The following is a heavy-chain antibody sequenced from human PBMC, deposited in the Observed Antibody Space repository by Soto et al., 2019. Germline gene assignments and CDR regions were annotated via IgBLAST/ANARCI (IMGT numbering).Heavy chain of an antibody. D-gene: IGHD2-2*01. J-gene: IGHJ3*01. CDR1: GFPFSDYV. Sequence: PGGSLRLSCAASGFPFSDYVIHWVRQAAGKGLEWVASMTYEGATEYYADSVKGRFTVSRDNSKRTLSLQMNSLRPEDTAVYYCARVRLSISVNDALDVWGQGTTVTVSS. CDR2: MTYEGATE. CDR3: ARVRLSISVNDALDV. V-gene: IGHV3-30*14.